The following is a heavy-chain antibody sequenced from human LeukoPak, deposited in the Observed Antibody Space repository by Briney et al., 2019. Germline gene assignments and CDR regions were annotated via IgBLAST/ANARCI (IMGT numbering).Heavy chain of an antibody. V-gene: IGHV3-21*04. CDR2: ISRSSSYI. Sequence: GGSLRLSCAASGFTFSRYSMNWVRQAPGKGLEWISSISRSSSYIYYADSVKGRFTISRDNAKNSLYLQMNSLRAEDTAVYYCARDVLTRAQWELPDYWGQGTLVTVSS. J-gene: IGHJ4*02. D-gene: IGHD1-26*01. CDR1: GFTFSRYS. CDR3: ARDVLTRAQWELPDY.